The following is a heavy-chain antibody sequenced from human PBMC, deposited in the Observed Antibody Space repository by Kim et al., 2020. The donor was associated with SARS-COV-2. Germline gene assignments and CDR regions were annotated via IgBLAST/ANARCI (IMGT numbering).Heavy chain of an antibody. V-gene: IGHV1-3*01. Sequence: ASVKVSCKASGFTFTSYAVQWVRQAPGQSLGWMGWISLGSGNTKYSQKFQGRVTITRDTSASTVYMDLSSLRSEDTAVYYCARESYVSNGYYPIEWWGQG. J-gene: IGHJ1*01. CDR1: GFTFTSYA. D-gene: IGHD3-22*01. CDR3: ARESYVSNGYYPIEW. CDR2: ISLGSGNT.